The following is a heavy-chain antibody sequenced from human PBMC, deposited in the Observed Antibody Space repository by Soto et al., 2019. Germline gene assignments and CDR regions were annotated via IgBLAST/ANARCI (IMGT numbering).Heavy chain of an antibody. CDR1: GGSISSSSYY. V-gene: IGHV4-39*01. Sequence: QLQLQESGIGLVKPSETLSLTCTVSGGSISSSSYYWGWIRQPPGKRLEWIGSIYYSGYTYYNPSLKSRVTISVDTSKNQFSLKLSSVTAADTAVYYCARHNGPLYVGYYYDMDVWGQGTTVTVSS. D-gene: IGHD3-16*01. CDR3: ARHNGPLYVGYYYDMDV. CDR2: IYYSGYT. J-gene: IGHJ6*02.